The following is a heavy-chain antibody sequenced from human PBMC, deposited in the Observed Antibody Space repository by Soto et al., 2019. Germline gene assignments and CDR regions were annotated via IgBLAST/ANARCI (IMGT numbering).Heavy chain of an antibody. V-gene: IGHV3-9*01. CDR1: GFIFDDFA. CDR2: ISWNSGGI. CDR3: AKDGGYSYGYSPRYYYGMDV. J-gene: IGHJ6*02. Sequence: PGGSLRLSCAASGFIFDDFAMHWVRQAPGKGLEWVSGISWNSGGIGYADSVRGRFTISRDNSKNTLYLQMNSLRAEDTAVYYCAKDGGYSYGYSPRYYYGMDVWGQGTTVTVSS. D-gene: IGHD5-18*01.